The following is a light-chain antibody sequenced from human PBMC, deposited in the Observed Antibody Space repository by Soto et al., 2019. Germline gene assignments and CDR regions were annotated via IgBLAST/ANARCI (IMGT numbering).Light chain of an antibody. J-gene: IGKJ1*01. CDR3: QQYKTYSGT. Sequence: GDRGTITLRPSRGIGNALAWYQQRPGKAPKFLIYDASSLETGVPSRFSGSGFGTEFTLTISSLKPDDFATYFCQQYKTYSGTFGQGTKVDIK. V-gene: IGKV1-13*02. CDR2: DAS. CDR1: RGIGNA.